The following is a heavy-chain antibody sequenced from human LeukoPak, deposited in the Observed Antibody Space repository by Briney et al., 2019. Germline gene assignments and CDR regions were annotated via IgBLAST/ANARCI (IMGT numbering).Heavy chain of an antibody. D-gene: IGHD6-19*01. Sequence: ASVKVSCKASGYTFTSYDINWVRQATGQGLEWMGWMNPNSGNTGYAQKFQGRVTMTRNTSISTAYMELSRLRSDDTAVYYCARDRIAVAGFYYYYMDVWGKGTTVTVSS. CDR2: MNPNSGNT. V-gene: IGHV1-8*01. J-gene: IGHJ6*03. CDR3: ARDRIAVAGFYYYYMDV. CDR1: GYTFTSYD.